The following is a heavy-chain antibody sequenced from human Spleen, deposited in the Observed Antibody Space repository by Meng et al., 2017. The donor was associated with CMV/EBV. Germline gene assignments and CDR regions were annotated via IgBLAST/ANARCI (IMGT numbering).Heavy chain of an antibody. CDR2: IYYSGSTNSGST. D-gene: IGHD3-3*01. J-gene: IGHJ6*02. Sequence: GSLRLSCTVSGASISPYFWSWVRQSPGKGLEWLGYIYYSGSTNSGSTNYNPSLQSRVTISVDTSRHQFSLRLNSVTAADTAVYYCARRRFLEWVPQDNYYGMDVWGQGTTVTVSS. CDR3: ARRRFLEWVPQDNYYGMDV. CDR1: GASISPYF. V-gene: IGHV4-59*01.